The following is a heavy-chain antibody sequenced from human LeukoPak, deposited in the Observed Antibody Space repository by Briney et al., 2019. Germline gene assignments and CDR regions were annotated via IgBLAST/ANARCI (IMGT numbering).Heavy chain of an antibody. CDR3: ARRGNYYDSSGYYHHWYFDL. CDR1: GGSISNYY. D-gene: IGHD3-22*01. V-gene: IGHV4-59*08. CDR2: ISYSGST. Sequence: SETLSLTCTVSGGSISNYYWSWVRQPPGKGLEWIGYISYSGSTNYTPSLKSRVTISVDTSKTQFSLKLSSVTAADTAVYYCARRGNYYDSSGYYHHWYFDLWGPGTLVTVSS. J-gene: IGHJ2*01.